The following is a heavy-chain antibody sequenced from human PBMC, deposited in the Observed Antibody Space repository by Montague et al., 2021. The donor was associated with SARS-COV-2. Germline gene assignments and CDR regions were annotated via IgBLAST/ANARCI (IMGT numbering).Heavy chain of an antibody. CDR2: ISDSGGSP. V-gene: IGHV3-23*01. Sequence: SLRLSCPASGFSFSDYPMTWVRQTPGKGLEWLSAISDSGGSPYYADSVKGRFTISRDNSNNTLYLQMNSLRVEDTAVYFCAKPTHQPPYFFYYMDVWGKGTAVTVAS. D-gene: IGHD1-14*01. CDR3: AKPTHQPPYFFYYMDV. CDR1: GFSFSDYP. J-gene: IGHJ6*03.